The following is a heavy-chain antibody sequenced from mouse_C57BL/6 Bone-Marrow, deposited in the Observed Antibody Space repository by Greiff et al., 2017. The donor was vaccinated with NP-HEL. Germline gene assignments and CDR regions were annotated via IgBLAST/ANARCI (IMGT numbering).Heavy chain of an antibody. J-gene: IGHJ2*01. CDR3: ARHEGRQNYFDY. V-gene: IGHV1-62-2*01. CDR1: GYTFTEYT. CDR2: FYPGSGSI. Sequence: VKLMESGAELVKPGASVKLSCKASGYTFTEYTIHWVKQRSGQGLEWIGWFYPGSGSIKYNEKFKDKATLTADKSSSTVYMELSRLTSEDSAVYFCARHEGRQNYFDYWGQGTTLTVSS. D-gene: IGHD6-1*01.